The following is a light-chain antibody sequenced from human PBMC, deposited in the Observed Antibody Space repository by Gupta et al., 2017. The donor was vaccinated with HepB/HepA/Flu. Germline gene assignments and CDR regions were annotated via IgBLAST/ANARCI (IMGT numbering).Light chain of an antibody. CDR2: AAS. Sequence: DIQMTQSPFSLAASVGDRVTITCRASQNIVNYLNWYQHKPGKAPKLLLYAASSLQSGVPSRFSGSGSGTDFTLTISRLQPEDFATYYWQESYHTLIFGQGTLVEIK. V-gene: IGKV1-39*01. J-gene: IGKJ5*01. CDR1: QNIVNY. CDR3: QESYHTLI.